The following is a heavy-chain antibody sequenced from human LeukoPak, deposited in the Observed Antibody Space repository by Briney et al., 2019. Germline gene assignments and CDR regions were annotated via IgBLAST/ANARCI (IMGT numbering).Heavy chain of an antibody. CDR2: IKPDGTTK. CDR3: AKDSVYDFWSGYYSSHFDY. V-gene: IGHV3-7*03. D-gene: IGHD3-3*01. Sequence: GGSLRLSCAASGFPFSSYSMTWVRQAPGKGLEWVANIKPDGTTKFYVDSVKGRFTISRDNSKNTLYLQMNSLRAEDTAVYYCAKDSVYDFWSGYYSSHFDYWGQGTLVTVSS. J-gene: IGHJ4*02. CDR1: GFPFSSYS.